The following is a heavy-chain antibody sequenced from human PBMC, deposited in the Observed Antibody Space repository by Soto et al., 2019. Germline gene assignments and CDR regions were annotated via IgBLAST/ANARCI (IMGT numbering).Heavy chain of an antibody. V-gene: IGHV4-39*01. CDR3: ARHSYSGWYSWFDY. Sequence: SETLSLTCTVSGGSISSSSYYWGWIRQPPGKGLEWIGSIYYSGSTYNNPSLKSRVTISVDTSKNQFSLKLSSVTAADTAVYYCARHSYSGWYSWFDYWGQGTLVTVSS. CDR1: GGSISSSSYY. CDR2: IYYSGST. D-gene: IGHD6-19*01. J-gene: IGHJ5*01.